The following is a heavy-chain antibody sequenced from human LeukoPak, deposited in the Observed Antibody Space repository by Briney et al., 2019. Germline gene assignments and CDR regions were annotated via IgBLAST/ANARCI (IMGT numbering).Heavy chain of an antibody. J-gene: IGHJ4*02. Sequence: PGRSLRLSCAASGFTFSSYGMHWFRQAPGKGLEWVAVISYDGSNKYYADSVKGRFTISRDNPKNTLYLQMNSLRAEDTAVYYCANLIVGAIPHEDYWGQGTLVTVSP. CDR3: ANLIVGAIPHEDY. CDR2: ISYDGSNK. V-gene: IGHV3-30*18. CDR1: GFTFSSYG. D-gene: IGHD1-26*01.